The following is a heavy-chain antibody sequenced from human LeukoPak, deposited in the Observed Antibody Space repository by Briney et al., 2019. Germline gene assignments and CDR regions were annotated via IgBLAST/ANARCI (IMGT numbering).Heavy chain of an antibody. D-gene: IGHD3-10*01. CDR2: ISSSSSYT. CDR3: ARETYGSGSNDFDY. CDR1: GFTFSDYY. Sequence: GGSLRLSYAASGFTFSDYYMSWIRQAPGEGLEWVSYISSSSSYTNYADSVKGRFTISRDNAKNSLYLQMNSLRAEDTAVYYCARETYGSGSNDFDYWGQGTLVTVSS. J-gene: IGHJ4*02. V-gene: IGHV3-11*06.